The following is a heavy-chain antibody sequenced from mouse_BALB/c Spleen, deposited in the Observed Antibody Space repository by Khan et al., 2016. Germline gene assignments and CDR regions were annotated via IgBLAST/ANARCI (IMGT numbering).Heavy chain of an antibody. CDR3: ASDRPTYAMDY. CDR1: GYSITSDYA. Sequence: EVQLQESGPGLMKPSQSLSLTCTVTGYSITSDYAWNWIRQFPGNKLEWMGYIIYSGSTTYTPSLKSRISITRDTSKNQFFLQLNSVTIEDTATYYCASDRPTYAMDYWGLGTSVTVSS. J-gene: IGHJ4*01. V-gene: IGHV3-2*02. CDR2: IIYSGST. D-gene: IGHD2-14*01.